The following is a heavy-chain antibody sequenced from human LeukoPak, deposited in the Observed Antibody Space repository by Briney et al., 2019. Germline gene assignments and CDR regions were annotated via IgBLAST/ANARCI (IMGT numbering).Heavy chain of an antibody. D-gene: IGHD5-12*01. V-gene: IGHV3-21*01. CDR1: GFTFNAYS. CDR3: ARGTDSGYDSTGSFDY. J-gene: IGHJ4*02. CDR2: ITSSGSYI. Sequence: GGSLRLSCAASGFTFNAYSMNWVRQAPGKGLEWVSSITSSGSYIYNRDTLKGRFTISRDNARNALYLQMNSLRDDDTAVYYCARGTDSGYDSTGSFDYWGQGALVTVSS.